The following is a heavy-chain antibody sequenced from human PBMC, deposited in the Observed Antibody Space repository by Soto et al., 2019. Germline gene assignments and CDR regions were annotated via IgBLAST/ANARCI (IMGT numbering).Heavy chain of an antibody. V-gene: IGHV4-31*03. J-gene: IGHJ5*02. D-gene: IGHD1-7*01. CDR1: GGSISSGGYY. CDR2: IYYSGST. CDR3: ARVDWNYGPNQSEYNWFDP. Sequence: SETLSLTCTVSGGSISSGGYYWSWIRQHPGKGLEWIGYIYYSGSTYYNPSLKSRVTISVDTSKNQFSLKLSSVTAADTAVYYCARVDWNYGPNQSEYNWFDPWGQGTLVTVSS.